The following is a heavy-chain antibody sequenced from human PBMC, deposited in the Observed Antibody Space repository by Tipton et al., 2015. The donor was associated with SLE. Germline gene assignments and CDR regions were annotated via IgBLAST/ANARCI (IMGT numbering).Heavy chain of an antibody. CDR3: ASGSPSDY. D-gene: IGHD3-10*01. CDR2: IYYSGST. J-gene: IGHJ4*02. CDR1: GGSTSSGSYY. V-gene: IGHV4-39*07. Sequence: TLSLTCTVSGGSTSSGSYYWSWIRQPPGKGLEWIGSIYYSGSTYYNPSLKIRLTISVDTSKNQFSLKLSSVTAADTAVYYCASGSPSDYWGQGTLVTVSS.